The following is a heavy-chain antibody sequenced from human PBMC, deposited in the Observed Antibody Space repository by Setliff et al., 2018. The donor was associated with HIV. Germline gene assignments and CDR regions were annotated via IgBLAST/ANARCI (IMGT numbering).Heavy chain of an antibody. Sequence: GGSLRLSCTASGFMFSSYEMHWVRQAPGKGLEWVASINSRGRTMYYADSVKGRFTISRDVSKNTLFLQMNSLTPEDTAIYFCARGSHRATLVTTPFDYWGQGTRVTVSS. CDR3: ARGSHRATLVTTPFDY. CDR1: GFMFSSYE. J-gene: IGHJ4*02. D-gene: IGHD4-17*01. CDR2: INSRGRTM. V-gene: IGHV3-48*03.